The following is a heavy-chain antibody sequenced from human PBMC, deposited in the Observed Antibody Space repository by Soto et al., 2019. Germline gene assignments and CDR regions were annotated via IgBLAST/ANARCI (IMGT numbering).Heavy chain of an antibody. Sequence: PSETLSLTCAVSNFSLSKEYYWGWIRQPPGKGLEWIGSIHQSGSPYYNPSLKSRLTISIDMSKKQFSLRLSSVTAADTAVYYRARGAPRGISHDFDSWGQGSLVTESGSTYGYFDYWGQGTQVTVSS. CDR1: NFSLSKEYY. CDR3: ARGAPRGISHDFDSWGQGSLVTESGSTYGYFDY. V-gene: IGHV4-38-2*01. D-gene: IGHD3-10*01. CDR2: IHQSGSP. J-gene: IGHJ4*02.